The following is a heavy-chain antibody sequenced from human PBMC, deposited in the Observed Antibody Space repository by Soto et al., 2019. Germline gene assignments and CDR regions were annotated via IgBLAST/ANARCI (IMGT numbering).Heavy chain of an antibody. V-gene: IGHV4-34*01. D-gene: IGHD6-6*01. J-gene: IGHJ4*02. CDR3: ARGHSTSGFDS. Sequence: QVHLHQWSAGLLRPSETLSHSCSVSGGSFIGFYWTWIRQAPGKGLEWLGEVHYNGNINYNPSLGSRISISVDSSKTQSSLTLHAVTAADAATYFCARGHSTSGFDSLSQGSLVSVSS. CDR2: VHYNGNI. CDR1: GGSFIGFY.